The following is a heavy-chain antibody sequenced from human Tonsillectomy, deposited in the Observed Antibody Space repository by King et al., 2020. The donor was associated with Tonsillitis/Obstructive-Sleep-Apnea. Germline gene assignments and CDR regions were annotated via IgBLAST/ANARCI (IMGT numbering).Heavy chain of an antibody. CDR2: MNPNSGNT. CDR3: AGLPYYYDRNGCGLGDFYI. Sequence: EQLVQSGAEVKKPGASVKVSCKASGYTFISYDINWVRQATGQGLEWMGWMNPNSGNTGYAQKFQGRVTMTRDTSISTAYMELSSLISEDTAVYYCAGLPYYYDRNGCGLGDFYIWGQGTMVTVPS. J-gene: IGHJ3*02. CDR1: GYTFISYD. D-gene: IGHD3-22*01. V-gene: IGHV1-8*01.